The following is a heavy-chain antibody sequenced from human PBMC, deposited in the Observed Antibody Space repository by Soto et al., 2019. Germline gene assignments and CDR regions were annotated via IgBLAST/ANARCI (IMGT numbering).Heavy chain of an antibody. D-gene: IGHD7-27*01. CDR2: IYYSGST. CDR3: ASSGSQDYYYYMDV. J-gene: IGHJ6*03. V-gene: IGHV4-31*03. CDR1: GGSISSGGYY. Sequence: PSETLSLTCTVSGGSISSGGYYWSWIRQHPGKGLEWIGYIYYSGSTYYNPSLKSRVTISVDTSKNQFSLKLSSVTAADTAVYYCASSGSQDYYYYMDVWGKGTTVTVSS.